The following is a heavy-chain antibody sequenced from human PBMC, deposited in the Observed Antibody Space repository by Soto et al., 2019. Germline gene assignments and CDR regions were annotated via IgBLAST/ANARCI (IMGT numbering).Heavy chain of an antibody. Sequence: ASVKVSCKASGYTFTSYGISWVRQAPGQGLEWMGWISAYNGNTNYAQKLQGRVTMTTDTSTSTAYMELRSLRSDDTAVYYCARTLGEAAGEKKNWFDPWGQGTLVTISS. CDR2: ISAYNGNT. CDR1: GYTFTSYG. V-gene: IGHV1-18*01. CDR3: ARTLGEAAGEKKNWFDP. J-gene: IGHJ5*02. D-gene: IGHD6-13*01.